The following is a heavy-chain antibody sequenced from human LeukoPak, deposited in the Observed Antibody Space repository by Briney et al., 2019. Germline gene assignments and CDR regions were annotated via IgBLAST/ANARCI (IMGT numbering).Heavy chain of an antibody. CDR3: ARDPRGYSGYDWYEDYFDY. CDR2: IYHSGST. J-gene: IGHJ4*02. CDR1: GYSISSGYY. V-gene: IGHV4-38-2*02. D-gene: IGHD5-12*01. Sequence: PSETLSLTCTVSGYSISSGYYWGWIRQPPGKGLEWIGSIYHSGSTYYNPSLKSRVTISVDTSKNQFSLKLSSVTAADTAVYYCARDPRGYSGYDWYEDYFDYWGQGTLVTVSS.